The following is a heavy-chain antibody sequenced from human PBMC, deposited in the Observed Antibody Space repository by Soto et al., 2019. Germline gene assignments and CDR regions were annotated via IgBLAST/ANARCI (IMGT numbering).Heavy chain of an antibody. V-gene: IGHV5-51*01. CDR2: IYPGATDT. CDR3: VRRPGWSTTTCYRELDY. J-gene: IGHJ4*02. CDR1: GYTFTTYW. D-gene: IGHD2-2*01. Sequence: GESLKIFCKGSGYTFTTYWIGWVRQMPGKGLEWVGVIYPGATDTIYSPSFQGQVTLSADKSSSTAYLQRRSLQASDTAMYYCVRRPGWSTTTCYRELDYWGQGTLVTVSS.